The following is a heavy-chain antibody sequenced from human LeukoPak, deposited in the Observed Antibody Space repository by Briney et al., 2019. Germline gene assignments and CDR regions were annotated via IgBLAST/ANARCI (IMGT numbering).Heavy chain of an antibody. Sequence: GGSLRLSCVASGFTFNTHGMHWVRQAPGKGLEWVAFIQFDGSKIDYVDSVKGRFTISRDNSENTLYLQMNSLRAEDTAVYYCAKEDRRIAARQDYWGQGTLVTVSS. D-gene: IGHD6-6*01. CDR2: IQFDGSKI. J-gene: IGHJ4*02. CDR1: GFTFNTHG. V-gene: IGHV3-30*02. CDR3: AKEDRRIAARQDY.